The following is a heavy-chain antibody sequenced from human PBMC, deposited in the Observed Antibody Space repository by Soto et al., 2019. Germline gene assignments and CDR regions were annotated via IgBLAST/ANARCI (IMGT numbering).Heavy chain of an antibody. V-gene: IGHV4-59*08. D-gene: IGHD3-10*01. CDR2: IYYSGST. CDR3: ARLILGDYYGSGSYYIDY. J-gene: IGHJ4*02. Sequence: QVQLQESGPGLVKPSETLSLTCTVSGGSISSYYWSWIRQPPGKGLEWIGYIYYSGSTNYNPSLKSRVTISVDTSKNQFSLKLSSVTAADTAVYYCARLILGDYYGSGSYYIDYWGQGTLVTVSS. CDR1: GGSISSYY.